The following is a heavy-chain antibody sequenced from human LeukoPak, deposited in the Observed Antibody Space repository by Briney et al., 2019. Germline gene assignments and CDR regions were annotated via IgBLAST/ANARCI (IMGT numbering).Heavy chain of an antibody. CDR2: VRGSGGST. V-gene: IGHV3-23*01. CDR1: GFTFRNYA. J-gene: IGHJ4*02. D-gene: IGHD3-3*01. Sequence: GGSLRLSCAASGFTFRNYAMSWVRQAPGKGLEWVSGVRGSGGSTYYADSVKGRFTISRDNSKNTLYLQMNSLRAEDTAVYYCAKESSYDFWSGYYNYWGQGTLVTVSS. CDR3: AKESSYDFWSGYYNY.